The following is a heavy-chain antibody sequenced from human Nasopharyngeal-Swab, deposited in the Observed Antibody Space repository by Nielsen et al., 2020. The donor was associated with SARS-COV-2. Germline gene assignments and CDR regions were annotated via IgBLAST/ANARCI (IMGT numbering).Heavy chain of an antibody. D-gene: IGHD2-2*01. CDR2: IYYSGST. CDR3: AREVVPAAIPYYYYGRDV. CDR1: GGSISSGGYY. V-gene: IGHV4-31*03. J-gene: IGHJ6*02. Sequence: SETLSLTCTVSGGSISSGGYYWSCMRQHPGKGLEWIGNIYYSGSTYHNPSLKSRVTIAVDTSKNQFSLKLSSVTAADTAVYYCAREVVPAAIPYYYYGRDVWGQGTTVTVSS.